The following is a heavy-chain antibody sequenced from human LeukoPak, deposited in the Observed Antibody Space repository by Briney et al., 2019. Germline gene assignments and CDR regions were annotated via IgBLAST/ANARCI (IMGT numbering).Heavy chain of an antibody. V-gene: IGHV4-30-4*07. CDR1: GGSISSGGYS. J-gene: IGHJ5*02. Sequence: PSQTLSLTCAVSGGSISSGGYSWSWIRQPPGKGLEWIGYIYYSGSNYHNPSLKSRVSMSVDTSKNQFSLKLSSVTAADTAVYYCANMGYSYAPGLFDPWGQGTLVTVSS. D-gene: IGHD5-18*01. CDR3: ANMGYSYAPGLFDP. CDR2: IYYSGSN.